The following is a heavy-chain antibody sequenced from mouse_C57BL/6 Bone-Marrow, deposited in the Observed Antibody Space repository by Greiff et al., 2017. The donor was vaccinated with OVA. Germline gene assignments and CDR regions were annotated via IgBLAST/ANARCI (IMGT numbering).Heavy chain of an antibody. J-gene: IGHJ4*01. CDR1: GYTFTSYW. Sequence: QVQLQQPGTELVKPGASVKLSCKASGYTFTSYWMHWVKQRPGQGLEWIGNINPSNGGTNYNQKFKGKATLTVDKSSSTAYMELRSLTSEDTAVYYCAKNYDEGWAMDYWGQGTSVTVSS. CDR2: INPSNGGT. V-gene: IGHV1-53*01. D-gene: IGHD2-4*01. CDR3: AKNYDEGWAMDY.